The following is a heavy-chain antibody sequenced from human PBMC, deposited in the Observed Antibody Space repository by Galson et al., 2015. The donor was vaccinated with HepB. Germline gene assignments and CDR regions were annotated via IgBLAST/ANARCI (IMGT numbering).Heavy chain of an antibody. CDR3: AKDSSPYDILTGYYNVGFDY. Sequence: SLRLSCAASGFTFSSYAMSWVRQAPGKGLEWVSAISGSGGSTYYADSVKGRFTISRDNSKNTLYLQMNSLGAEDTAVYYYAKDSSPYDILTGYYNVGFDYWGQGTLVTVSS. J-gene: IGHJ4*02. V-gene: IGHV3-23*01. CDR2: ISGSGGST. D-gene: IGHD3-9*01. CDR1: GFTFSSYA.